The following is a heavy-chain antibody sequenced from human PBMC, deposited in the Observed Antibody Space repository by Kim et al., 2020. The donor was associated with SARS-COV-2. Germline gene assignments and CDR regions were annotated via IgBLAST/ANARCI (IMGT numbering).Heavy chain of an antibody. CDR2: INGHGDRT. CDR3: AKDFYDFWSGYTNLDS. Sequence: GGSLRLSCTASVFTFHSYAMYWVRQAPGKGLEWVSLINGHGDRTFYSDSARGRFTISRDNSKNSLYLQLNSLTSDDTAFYYCAKDFYDFWSGYTNLDSWG. V-gene: IGHV3-43*02. J-gene: IGHJ5*01. D-gene: IGHD3-3*01. CDR1: VFTFHSYA.